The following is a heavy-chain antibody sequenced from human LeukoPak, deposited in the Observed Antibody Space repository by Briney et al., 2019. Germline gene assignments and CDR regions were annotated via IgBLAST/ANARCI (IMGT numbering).Heavy chain of an antibody. V-gene: IGHV1-69*13. CDR3: GQTNGRYSGYDPTPYYYYMDV. CDR2: IIPIFGTA. D-gene: IGHD5-12*01. J-gene: IGHJ6*03. Sequence: SVKVSCKASRGTFSSYAISWVRQAPGQGLEWVGGIIPIFGTANYAQKFQGRVTITADESTSTAYMELSSLRSEDTAVYYCGQTNGRYSGYDPTPYYYYMDVWGKGTTVTVSS. CDR1: RGTFSSYA.